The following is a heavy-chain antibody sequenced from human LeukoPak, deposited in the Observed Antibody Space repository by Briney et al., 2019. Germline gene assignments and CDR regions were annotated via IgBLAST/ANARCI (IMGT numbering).Heavy chain of an antibody. CDR2: INGIGGST. CDR3: ARQGDDY. Sequence: GGSLRLSCEASGSTFSNYAMNWVRQASGKGLEWVSSINGIGGSTYYADSVKGRFTISRDNSKNSLYLQMNSLRAEDTAVYYCARQGDDYWGHGTLVTVSS. J-gene: IGHJ4*01. D-gene: IGHD3-16*01. V-gene: IGHV3-23*01. CDR1: GSTFSNYA.